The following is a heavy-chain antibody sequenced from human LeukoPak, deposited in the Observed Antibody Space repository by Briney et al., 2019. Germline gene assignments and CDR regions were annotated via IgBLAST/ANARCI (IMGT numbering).Heavy chain of an antibody. CDR1: GGSIDSSGSY. Sequence: SETLSLTCTVSGGSIDSSGSYWGWIRQPPGKGLEWIGCVYYGGDAYYNPSLKSRVTISADLSRNQFSLSLISVTAADTALYYCARLFSRGWPYYYGLGAWGQGTTVTVSS. D-gene: IGHD6-19*01. CDR3: ARLFSRGWPYYYGLGA. J-gene: IGHJ6*02. V-gene: IGHV4-39*01. CDR2: VYYGGDA.